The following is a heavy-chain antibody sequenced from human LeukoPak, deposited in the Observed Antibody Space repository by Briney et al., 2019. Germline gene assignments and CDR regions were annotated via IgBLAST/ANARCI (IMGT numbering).Heavy chain of an antibody. D-gene: IGHD2/OR15-2a*01. Sequence: GSLRLSCAASGFNLSCNYMSWVRPAPGKGLEWVSRINPDDKSASYADSVKGRFTIARDDARKTLYLQMNSLRAEDTAVYYCLTIVETTFDAFDIWGQGTMVTVSS. CDR2: INPDDKSA. CDR1: GFNLSCNY. CDR3: LTIVETTFDAFDI. V-gene: IGHV3-74*01. J-gene: IGHJ3*02.